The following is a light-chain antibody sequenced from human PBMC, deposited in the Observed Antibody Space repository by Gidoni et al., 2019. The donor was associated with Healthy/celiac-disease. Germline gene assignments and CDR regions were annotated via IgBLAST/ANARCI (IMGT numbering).Light chain of an antibody. J-gene: IGLJ2*01. CDR2: EVS. Sequence: QSPLTPPASVSGSPGQSITISCTGTSSDVGSYNLVSWYQQHPGKAPKLMIYEVSKRPSGVSNRFSGSKSGNTASLTISGLQAEDEADYYCCSYAGSSTPVVFGGGTKLTVL. CDR3: CSYAGSSTPVV. CDR1: SSDVGSYNL. V-gene: IGLV2-23*02.